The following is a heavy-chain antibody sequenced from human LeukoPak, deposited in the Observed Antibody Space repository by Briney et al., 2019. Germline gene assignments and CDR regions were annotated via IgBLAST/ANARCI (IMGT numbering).Heavy chain of an antibody. V-gene: IGHV3-21*01. D-gene: IGHD6-19*01. CDR2: ISSASSYK. CDR3: ARGPTLIGVAGTWPLDD. CDR1: GFTFSDYS. Sequence: PGGSLRLSCAASGFTFSDYSMKWVRHAPGKGLEWVSSISSASSYKYYGDSVKGRFTISRDNAKNSLYLQMNSLRAEDTAVYYCARGPTLIGVAGTWPLDDWGQGTLVIVSS. J-gene: IGHJ4*02.